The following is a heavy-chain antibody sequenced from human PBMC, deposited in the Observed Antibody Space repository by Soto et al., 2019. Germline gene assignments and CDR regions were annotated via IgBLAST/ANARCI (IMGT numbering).Heavy chain of an antibody. CDR3: ARLGGIAGAGLFDP. J-gene: IGHJ5*02. CDR1: GFSLSNARRG. Sequence: SGPTLVNPTETLTLTCTVSGFSLSNARRGVSWIRQPPGKALEWLAHIFSNDEESYSTSLKSRLTISKDTSKSQVVLTMTNMDPVDTATYYCARLGGIAGAGLFDPWGQGTLVTVSS. D-gene: IGHD6-13*01. V-gene: IGHV2-26*01. CDR2: IFSNDEE.